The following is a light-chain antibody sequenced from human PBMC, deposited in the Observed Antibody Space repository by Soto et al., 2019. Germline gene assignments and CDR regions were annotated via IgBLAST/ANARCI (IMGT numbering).Light chain of an antibody. CDR3: SAYTARSTLV. J-gene: IGLJ7*01. CDR2: EVR. CDR1: SSNIGARYD. V-gene: IGLV1-40*01. Sequence: QSALTQPPSVSGAPGQRVTISCTGRSSNIGARYDVHWYQCLPGTAPKLLIYEVRNRPSCISSRFSGSRSGNTASLTISGLPSEDEGDYYCSAYTARSTLVFGGGTQLTVL.